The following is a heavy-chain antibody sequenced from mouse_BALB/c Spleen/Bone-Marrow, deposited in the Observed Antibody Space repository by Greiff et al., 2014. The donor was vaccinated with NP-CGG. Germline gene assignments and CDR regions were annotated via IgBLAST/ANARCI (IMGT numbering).Heavy chain of an antibody. CDR1: GYTFTSYI. V-gene: IGHV1-14*01. J-gene: IGHJ3*01. Sequence: VQLKESGPELVKPGASVKMSCKASGYTFTSYIIHWGKQKPGPGLEWIGYINPYNDDTKYSERFRNKATLTSDKSSSTAYMELSSLTSDDSAVYYCARWHYYGAYWGQGTLVTVSA. CDR2: INPYNDDT. CDR3: ARWHYYGAY. D-gene: IGHD1-2*01.